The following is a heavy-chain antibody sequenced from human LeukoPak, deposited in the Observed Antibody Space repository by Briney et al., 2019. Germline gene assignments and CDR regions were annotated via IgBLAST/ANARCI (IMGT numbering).Heavy chain of an antibody. D-gene: IGHD4-17*01. Sequence: GGSLRLSCAASGFTFSSYGMHWVRQAPGKGLEWVAVISYDGSNKYYADSVKGRFTISRDNSKNTLYLQMSGLRAEDTAVYYCARLSVTTWYYFDYWGQGTLVTVSS. CDR3: ARLSVTTWYYFDY. CDR2: ISYDGSNK. J-gene: IGHJ4*02. V-gene: IGHV3-30*03. CDR1: GFTFSSYG.